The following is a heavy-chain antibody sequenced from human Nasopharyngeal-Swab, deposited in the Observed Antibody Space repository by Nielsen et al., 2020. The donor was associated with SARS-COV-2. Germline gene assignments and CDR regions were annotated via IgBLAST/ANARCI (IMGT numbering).Heavy chain of an antibody. V-gene: IGHV3-23*01. CDR3: AKRGVAVAATSWFDP. CDR1: GFTFSSYA. J-gene: IGHJ5*02. Sequence: GGSLRLSCAASGFTFSSYALSWVRQAPGKGLEWVSDISGRGDSTFYSDSVKGRFTMSRDNSKNMLYLQMSSLRAEDTAVYYCAKRGVAVAATSWFDPWGQGTLVTVSS. CDR2: ISGRGDST. D-gene: IGHD2-15*01.